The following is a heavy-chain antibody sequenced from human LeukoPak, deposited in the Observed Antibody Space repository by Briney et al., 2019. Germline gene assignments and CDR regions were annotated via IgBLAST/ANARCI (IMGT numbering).Heavy chain of an antibody. CDR2: ISGYNGNT. Sequence: ASVKVSCKASGYTFTNFGISWVRQAPGQGLGWMGWISGYNGNTNYAQKLQGRVTMTTDTSTSTAYMDLRSLRSDDTAVYYCAREVPDSGWAAYHYYYMDVWGKGTTVTISS. J-gene: IGHJ6*03. CDR3: AREVPDSGWAAYHYYYMDV. CDR1: GYTFTNFG. V-gene: IGHV1-18*01. D-gene: IGHD6-19*01.